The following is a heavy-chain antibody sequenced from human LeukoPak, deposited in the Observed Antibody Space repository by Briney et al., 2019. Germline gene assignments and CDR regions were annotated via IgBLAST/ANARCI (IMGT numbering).Heavy chain of an antibody. Sequence: GGSLRLSCAASGFTFSSYAMSWVRQAPGKGLEWGSALCGSGGSTYYADSVKGRFTISRDNSKNTLYLQMNSLRAEDTAVYYCAKDDVDCSSTSCYRPWGYFDYWGQGTLVTVSS. CDR1: GFTFSSYA. V-gene: IGHV3-23*01. J-gene: IGHJ4*02. CDR2: LCGSGGST. D-gene: IGHD2-2*01. CDR3: AKDDVDCSSTSCYRPWGYFDY.